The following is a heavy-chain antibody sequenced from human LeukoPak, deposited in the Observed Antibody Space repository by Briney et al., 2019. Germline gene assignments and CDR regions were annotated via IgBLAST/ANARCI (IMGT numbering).Heavy chain of an antibody. Sequence: GGSLRLSCAASGFMLSRYWMSWVRQAPGKGLEWVANIHQDGGEKYYVDSVKGRFTISRDNTKNSMFLQMNSLRAEDTAVYYCFAPFDYWGQGTLVTVSS. CDR3: FAPFDY. CDR1: GFMLSRYW. V-gene: IGHV3-7*01. CDR2: IHQDGGEK. J-gene: IGHJ4*02.